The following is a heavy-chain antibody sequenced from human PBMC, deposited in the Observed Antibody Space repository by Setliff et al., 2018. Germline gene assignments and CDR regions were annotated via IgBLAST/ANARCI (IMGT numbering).Heavy chain of an antibody. D-gene: IGHD3-3*01. Sequence: PSETLSLTCNVSGVSISSYYWSWIRQPPGKGLESIGYIQKSGSTNYNPSLMSRVSISVDTSKNQFSLKLRSVTAADTAVYYCARLSWNGLRYYGLDVWGQGTKVTVSS. V-gene: IGHV4-59*01. CDR3: ARLSWNGLRYYGLDV. CDR1: GVSISSYY. J-gene: IGHJ6*02. CDR2: IQKSGST.